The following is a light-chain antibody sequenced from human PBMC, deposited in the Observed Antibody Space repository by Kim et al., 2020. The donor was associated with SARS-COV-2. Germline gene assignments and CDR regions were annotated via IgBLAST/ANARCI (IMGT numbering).Light chain of an antibody. J-gene: IGLJ3*02. CDR3: SAWDSSLSAWV. Sequence: RQTATLTCTGNSNNFGDQGAAWLQQLQGHPPNLLSYRNNNRPSGISEKFSASRSGNTASLTITGLLPEDEADYYCSAWDSSLSAWVFGGGTQLTVL. CDR1: SNNFGDQG. CDR2: RNN. V-gene: IGLV10-54*04.